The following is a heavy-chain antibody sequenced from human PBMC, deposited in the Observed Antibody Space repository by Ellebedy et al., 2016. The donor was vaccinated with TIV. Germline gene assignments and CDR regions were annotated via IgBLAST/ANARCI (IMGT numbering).Heavy chain of an antibody. CDR2: ISGTSDYI. V-gene: IGHV3-21*01. Sequence: PGGSLRLSCVASGFTFSTHSLNWVRQAPGKGLEWVSSISGTSDYIYYADSVKGRFTISRDNAKNSLYLLMNSLRVEDTAVYYCARCYETTCHRSSSIYYWGQGTLVTVSS. CDR1: GFTFSTHS. D-gene: IGHD2/OR15-2a*01. CDR3: ARCYETTCHRSSSIYY. J-gene: IGHJ4*02.